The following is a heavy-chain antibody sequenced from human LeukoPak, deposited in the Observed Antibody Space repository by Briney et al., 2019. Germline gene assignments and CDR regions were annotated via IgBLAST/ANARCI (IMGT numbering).Heavy chain of an antibody. CDR2: ISYDGSNK. Sequence: GGSLRLSCAASGFTFSNYGMSWVRQAPGKGLEWVAVISYDGSNKYYADSVKGRFTISRDNSKNTLYLQMNSLRAEDTAVYYCASSGMYYDFWSGYYRDYWGQGTLVTVSS. CDR3: ASSGMYYDFWSGYYRDY. J-gene: IGHJ4*02. D-gene: IGHD3-3*01. V-gene: IGHV3-30*03. CDR1: GFTFSNYG.